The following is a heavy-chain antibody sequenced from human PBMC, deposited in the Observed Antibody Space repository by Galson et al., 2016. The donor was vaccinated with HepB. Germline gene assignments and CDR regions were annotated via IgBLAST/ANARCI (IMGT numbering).Heavy chain of an antibody. J-gene: IGHJ4*02. CDR2: IYHSGST. CDR3: ARTYSSSWYHRFDY. D-gene: IGHD6-13*01. CDR1: GGSISSSNW. Sequence: SETLSLTCAVSGGSISSSNWWSWVRQPPGKGLEWFGEIYHSGSTNYNPSLKSRVTISVDKSKNQFSLKLSSVTAADTAVYYCARTYSSSWYHRFDYWGQGTHVTVSS. V-gene: IGHV4-4*02.